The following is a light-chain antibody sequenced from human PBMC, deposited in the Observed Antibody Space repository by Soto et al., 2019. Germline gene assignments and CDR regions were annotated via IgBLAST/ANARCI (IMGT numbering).Light chain of an antibody. Sequence: EIVLTQSPATLSLSPGERATLSCRASQSVGSFLAWFQQKPGQAPRLLIFGVSSRATDIPDRFSGSGSGTDFTLTINRLEPEDFAVYYCQQYSISSTFGQGTKVEIK. J-gene: IGKJ1*01. CDR3: QQYSISST. CDR1: QSVGSF. CDR2: GVS. V-gene: IGKV3-20*01.